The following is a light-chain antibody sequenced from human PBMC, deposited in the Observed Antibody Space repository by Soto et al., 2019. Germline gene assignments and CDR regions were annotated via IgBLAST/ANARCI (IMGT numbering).Light chain of an antibody. CDR2: EVS. J-gene: IGLJ1*01. Sequence: QSVLTQPPSASGSPGQSVTISCTGTSGDVGGYNYASWYQQHPGKAPKLMIFEVSERPSGVPDRFSASKSGNTASLTVSGLQAEDEADYYCSSYAGSTNYVFGTGTKVTVL. V-gene: IGLV2-8*01. CDR3: SSYAGSTNYV. CDR1: SGDVGGYNY.